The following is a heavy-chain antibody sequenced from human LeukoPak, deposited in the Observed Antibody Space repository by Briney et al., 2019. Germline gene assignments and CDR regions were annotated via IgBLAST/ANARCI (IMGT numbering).Heavy chain of an antibody. D-gene: IGHD3-10*01. V-gene: IGHV4-39*01. J-gene: IGHJ5*02. CDR1: GGSITTSNYY. CDR2: LHYSGSI. Sequence: SETPSLTCTVSGGSITTSNYYWGWIRQPPGKGLEWIGSLHYSGSIYYNPSLKSRVTISVDTSKNQFSLKVNLVTAADTAVYYCARRNYYGSGSYFPWGPGTLVTVSS. CDR3: ARRNYYGSGSYFP.